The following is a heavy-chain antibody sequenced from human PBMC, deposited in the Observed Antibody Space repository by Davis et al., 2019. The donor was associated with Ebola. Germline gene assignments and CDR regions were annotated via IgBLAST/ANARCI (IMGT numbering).Heavy chain of an antibody. Sequence: GEFLKISCAASGFIFSNYWMSWVRQAPGKGLEWVSAVTSSGGGTYYADSVKGRFTISRDNSKNTLYLQMNGLRVEDTAIYYCAKDTSNIWFDIWGQGTVVTVSS. D-gene: IGHD1-26*01. J-gene: IGHJ3*02. V-gene: IGHV3-23*01. CDR3: AKDTSNIWFDI. CDR2: VTSSGGGT. CDR1: GFIFSNYW.